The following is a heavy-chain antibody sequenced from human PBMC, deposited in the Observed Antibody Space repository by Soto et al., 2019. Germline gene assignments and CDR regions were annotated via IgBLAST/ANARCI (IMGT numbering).Heavy chain of an antibody. CDR2: IYPGDSDA. J-gene: IGHJ5*02. Sequence: GESLKISCKASGYNFATYWIAWVRQMPGKGLEYMGIIYPGDSDARYSPSFQGQVTFSADKSISTAYLQWSSLTASDTAIYYCARHGFYGDYASNYFDPWGQGTLVTVSS. D-gene: IGHD4-17*01. CDR3: ARHGFYGDYASNYFDP. V-gene: IGHV5-51*01. CDR1: GYNFATYW.